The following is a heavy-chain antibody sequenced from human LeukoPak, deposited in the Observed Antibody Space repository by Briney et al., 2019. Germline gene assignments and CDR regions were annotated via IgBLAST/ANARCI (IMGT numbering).Heavy chain of an antibody. CDR2: TYYRSKWYN. CDR1: GDSVSSNSAA. CDR3: VREVSPDDYIWGAYRSGLLHFDS. D-gene: IGHD3-16*02. V-gene: IGHV6-1*01. J-gene: IGHJ4*01. Sequence: SQTLSLTCAISGDSVSSNSAAWNWIRQSPSRGPEWLGRTYYRSKWYNDYAVSVKSRITINPDTTKNHFSLQLKSVTPEDTAVYYCVREVSPDDYIWGAYRSGLLHFDSWGQGTLVTVSS.